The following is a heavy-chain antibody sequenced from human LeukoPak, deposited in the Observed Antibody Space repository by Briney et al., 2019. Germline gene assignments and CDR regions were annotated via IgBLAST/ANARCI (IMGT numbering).Heavy chain of an antibody. CDR1: GGSISSSSYY. J-gene: IGHJ4*02. D-gene: IGHD6-19*01. CDR3: ARHHSSGWYYFDY. Sequence: SETLSLTRTVSGGSISSSSYYWGWIRQPPGKGLEWIGSIYYSGSTYYNPSLKSRVTISVDTSKNQFSLKLSSVTAADTAVYYCARHHSSGWYYFDYWGQGTLVTVSS. V-gene: IGHV4-39*01. CDR2: IYYSGST.